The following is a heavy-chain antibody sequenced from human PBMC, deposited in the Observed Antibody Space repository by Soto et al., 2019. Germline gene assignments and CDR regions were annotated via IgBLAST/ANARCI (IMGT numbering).Heavy chain of an antibody. CDR3: ARDRKDYYDSSGYLPDDAFDI. CDR1: GFTFSSYS. V-gene: IGHV3-21*01. CDR2: ISSSSSYI. D-gene: IGHD3-22*01. J-gene: IGHJ3*02. Sequence: GGSLRLSCAASGFTFSSYSMNWVRQAPGKGLEWVSSISSSSSYIYYADSVKGRFTISRDNAKNSLYLQMNSLRAEDTAAYYCARDRKDYYDSSGYLPDDAFDIWGQGTMVTVSS.